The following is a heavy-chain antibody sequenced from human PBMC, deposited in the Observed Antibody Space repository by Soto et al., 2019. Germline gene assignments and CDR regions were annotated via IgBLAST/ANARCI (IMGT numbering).Heavy chain of an antibody. V-gene: IGHV4-59*01. CDR1: GGSISSYY. Sequence: SETLSLTCTVSGGSISSYYWSWIRQPPWKGLEWIGHIYYSGSTNYNPSLTSRVTIAGDTSKNQFSLKLSSVTAADTAVYYCARVLPAYSGYDLGWFDPWGQGTLVTVSS. CDR2: IYYSGST. D-gene: IGHD5-12*01. J-gene: IGHJ5*02. CDR3: ARVLPAYSGYDLGWFDP.